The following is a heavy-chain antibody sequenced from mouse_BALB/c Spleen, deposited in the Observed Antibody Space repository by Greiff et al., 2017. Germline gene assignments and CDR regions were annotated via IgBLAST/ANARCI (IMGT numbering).Heavy chain of an antibody. V-gene: IGHV5-6-5*01. CDR3: ATGTTVPHRYAMDY. D-gene: IGHD1-1*01. CDR1: GFTFSSYA. CDR2: ISSGGST. J-gene: IGHJ4*01. Sequence: EVQLVESGGGLVKPGGSLKLSCAASGFTFSSYAMSWVRQTPEKRLEWVASISSGGSTYYPDSVKGRFTISRDNARNILYLQMSSLRSEDTAMYYCATGTTVPHRYAMDYWGQGTSVTVSS.